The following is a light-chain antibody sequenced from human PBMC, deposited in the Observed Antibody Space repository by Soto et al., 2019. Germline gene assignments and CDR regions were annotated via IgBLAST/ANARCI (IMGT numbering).Light chain of an antibody. CDR2: DAS. CDR3: QQRSNWPIT. V-gene: IGKV3-11*01. J-gene: IGKJ5*01. Sequence: EVVLTQSPVTLSLSPGGRATLSCRASQNVNTYVAWFRQKPGQAPRLLIYDASNRATGVPARISGSGSGTDFTLTISSLQPEDFAVYYCQQRSNWPITFGQGTRLEIK. CDR1: QNVNTY.